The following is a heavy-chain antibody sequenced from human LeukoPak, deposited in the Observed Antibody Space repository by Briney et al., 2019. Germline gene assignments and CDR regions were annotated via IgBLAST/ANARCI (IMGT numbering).Heavy chain of an antibody. D-gene: IGHD4-11*01. V-gene: IGHV3-21*01. CDR1: GFTFSSYS. J-gene: IGHJ6*02. CDR2: ISSSSSYI. Sequence: GGSLRLSCAASGFTFSSYSMNWVRQAPGKGLEWVSSISSSSSYIYYADSVKGRFTISRDNAKNSLYLQMNSLRAEDTAVYYCARDLSSVTTSYYYYGMDVWGQGTTVTVSS. CDR3: ARDLSSVTTSYYYYGMDV.